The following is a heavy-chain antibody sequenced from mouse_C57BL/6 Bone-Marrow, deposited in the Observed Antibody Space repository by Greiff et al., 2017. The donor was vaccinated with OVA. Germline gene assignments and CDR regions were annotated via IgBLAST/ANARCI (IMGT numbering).Heavy chain of an antibody. V-gene: IGHV1-9*01. CDR3: AKEGGDGGGFAY. J-gene: IGHJ3*01. D-gene: IGHD1-1*02. Sequence: QLQQSGAELMKPGASVQLSCKAPGYTFTGYWIEWVKQRPGHGLEWLGEILPGSGSTNYNEKFKGKATFTADTSSNTAYMQLSSLTTEDSAIYYCAKEGGDGGGFAYWGQGTLVTVSA. CDR2: ILPGSGST. CDR1: GYTFTGYW.